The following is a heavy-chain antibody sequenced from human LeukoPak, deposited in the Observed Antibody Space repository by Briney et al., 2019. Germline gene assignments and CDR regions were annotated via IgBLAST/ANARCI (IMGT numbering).Heavy chain of an antibody. J-gene: IGHJ4*02. CDR2: ISYDGSNK. D-gene: IGHD3-22*01. V-gene: IGHV3-30*04. CDR1: GFTFSSYA. Sequence: PGGSLRLSCAASGFTFSSYAMHWVRQAPGKGLEWVAVISYDGSNKYYADSVKGRFTISRDNSKNTLYLQMNSLRAEDTAVYYCTGEQDREAAATIVGDYWGQGTLVTVSS. CDR3: TGEQDREAAATIVGDY.